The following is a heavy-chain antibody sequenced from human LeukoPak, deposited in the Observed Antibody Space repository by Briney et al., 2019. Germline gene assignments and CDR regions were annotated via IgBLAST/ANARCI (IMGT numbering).Heavy chain of an antibody. V-gene: IGHV3-30*02. D-gene: IGHD2-15*01. J-gene: IGHJ6*03. CDR1: GFTFSSYG. CDR2: IRYDGSNK. Sequence: HPGGSLRLSCAASGFTFSSYGMHWVRQAPGKGLEWVAFIRYDGSNKYYADSVKGRFTISRDNSKNTLYLQMNSLRAEDTAVYYCAKDRRYCSGGSCLRVYYYYYMDVWGKGTTVTVSS. CDR3: AKDRRYCSGGSCLRVYYYYYMDV.